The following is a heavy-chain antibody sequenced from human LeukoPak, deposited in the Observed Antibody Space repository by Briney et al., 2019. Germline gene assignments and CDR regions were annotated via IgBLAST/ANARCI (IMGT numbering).Heavy chain of an antibody. V-gene: IGHV1-2*04. CDR3: ASSSGYCATISCYDS. J-gene: IGHJ4*02. D-gene: IGHD2-8*01. CDR2: INPNSGGT. Sequence: ASVKVSCKASGYIVTIYYIHWVRQAPGQGLEWMGWINPNSGGTNYVQKFQDWVTMTRDTSITTAYMELSRLRSDDTAVYYCASSSGYCATISCYDSWGPGTLVTVSS. CDR1: GYIVTIYY.